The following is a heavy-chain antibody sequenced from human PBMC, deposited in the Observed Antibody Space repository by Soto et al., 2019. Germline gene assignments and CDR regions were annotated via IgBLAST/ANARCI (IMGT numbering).Heavy chain of an antibody. D-gene: IGHD6-13*01. V-gene: IGHV3-64D*06. J-gene: IGHJ6*02. CDR1: GFTVSSFC. CDR2: CSTNGVDT. CDR3: VKDMGQAAVGIRYPYGLDV. Sequence: GGSLRLSCSGSGFTVSSFCIHWVRPAPGKGLEHVSTCSTNGVDTYYADSVKGRFTFSRDTSKNTLYLQMSSLRTEDTAVYYCVKDMGQAAVGIRYPYGLDVWGLGTTVTVSS.